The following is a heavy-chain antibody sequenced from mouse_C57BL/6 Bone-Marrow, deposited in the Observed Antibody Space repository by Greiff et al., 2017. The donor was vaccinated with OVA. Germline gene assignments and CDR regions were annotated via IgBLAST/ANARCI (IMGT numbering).Heavy chain of an antibody. Sequence: VQLQPSGAELVRPGASVTLSCKASGYPFTDYEMHWVKQTPVHGLEWIGAIDPETGGTAYNQKVKGKAILTADKSSSTAYMELRSLTSEDSAVYYCTRGQLDWFAYWGQGTLVTVSA. D-gene: IGHD1-3*01. CDR2: IDPETGGT. V-gene: IGHV1-15*01. J-gene: IGHJ3*01. CDR3: TRGQLDWFAY. CDR1: GYPFTDYE.